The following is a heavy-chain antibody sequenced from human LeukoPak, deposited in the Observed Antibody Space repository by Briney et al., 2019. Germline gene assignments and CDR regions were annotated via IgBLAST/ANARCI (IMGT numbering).Heavy chain of an antibody. CDR3: TTDRSSLFDY. CDR2: IKSILDGGTT. CDR1: GFTFTSYA. J-gene: IGHJ4*02. Sequence: GGSLRLSCVVSGFTFTSYAMSWVRQAPGKGLEWVGRIKSILDGGTTDYAAPVKGRFTISRDDSKNTLYLQMNSLKTEDTAVYYCTTDRSSLFDYWGQGTLVTVSS. V-gene: IGHV3-15*01.